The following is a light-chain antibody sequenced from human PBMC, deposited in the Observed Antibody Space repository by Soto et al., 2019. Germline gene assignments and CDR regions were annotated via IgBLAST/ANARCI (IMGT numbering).Light chain of an antibody. CDR3: SSFTTTSTYV. CDR1: SSDVGSYNR. CDR2: DVT. Sequence: QSVLTQPPSGSGSPGQSGTISCTGTSSDVGSYNRVSWYQQPPGKAPKLIIYDVTNRPSGVSNRFSGSKSGNAASLTISGLQAEDEADYYCSSFTTTSTYVFGTGTKVTVL. J-gene: IGLJ1*01. V-gene: IGLV2-18*02.